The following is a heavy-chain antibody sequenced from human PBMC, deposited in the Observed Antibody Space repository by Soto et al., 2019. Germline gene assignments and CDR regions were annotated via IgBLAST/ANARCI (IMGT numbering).Heavy chain of an antibody. Sequence: ASVKVSCKASGYTFTSYGISWVRQAPGQGLEWMGWISAYNGNTNYAQKLQGRVAMTTDTSTSTAYMELRSLRYDDTAVYYCAAVGYDILSSWFDPWGQGTLVTVSS. D-gene: IGHD3-9*01. CDR1: GYTFTSYG. CDR2: ISAYNGNT. J-gene: IGHJ5*02. CDR3: AAVGYDILSSWFDP. V-gene: IGHV1-18*01.